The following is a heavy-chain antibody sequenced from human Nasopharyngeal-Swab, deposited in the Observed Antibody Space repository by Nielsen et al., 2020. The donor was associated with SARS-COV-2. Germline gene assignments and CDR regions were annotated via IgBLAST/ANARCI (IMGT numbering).Heavy chain of an antibody. V-gene: IGHV4-39*01. D-gene: IGHD6-19*01. CDR3: ANTQWLGRDYFDY. J-gene: IGHJ4*02. Sequence: WIRQSPGKGLEWIGSIYYSGSTYYNPSLKSRVTISVDTSKNQFSLKLSSVTAADTAVYYCANTQWLGRDYFDYWGQGTLVTVSS. CDR2: IYYSGST.